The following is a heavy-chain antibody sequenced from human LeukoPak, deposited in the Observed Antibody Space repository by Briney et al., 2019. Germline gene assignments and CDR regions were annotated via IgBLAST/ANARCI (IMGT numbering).Heavy chain of an antibody. CDR1: GFTFSSYW. Sequence: TGGSLRLSCAASGFTFSSYWMSSGRPAPRKGLGWVAHIKQDGSEKYYVDSVKGRFTFSRDNAKNSLSLQMNSLRAEDTAVYYCVRSNGYCSSTSCYYYYMDVWGKGTTVTVSS. V-gene: IGHV3-7*02. CDR2: IKQDGSEK. D-gene: IGHD2-2*03. CDR3: VRSNGYCSSTSCYYYYMDV. J-gene: IGHJ6*03.